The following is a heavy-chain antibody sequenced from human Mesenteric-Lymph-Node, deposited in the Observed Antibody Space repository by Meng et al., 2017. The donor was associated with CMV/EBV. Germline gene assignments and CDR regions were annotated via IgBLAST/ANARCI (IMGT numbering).Heavy chain of an antibody. J-gene: IGHJ4*02. Sequence: ASVKVSCKASGYTFISYYIHWVRQAPGQGLEWMGWIDPNSGGTNYAQTFQGRVTMTRDTSITTLFMELRGLRADDTAVYYCAREGTYSSSSGLGLWGPGTLVTVSS. V-gene: IGHV1-2*02. CDR3: AREGTYSSSSGLGL. D-gene: IGHD6-6*01. CDR1: GYTFISYY. CDR2: IDPNSGGT.